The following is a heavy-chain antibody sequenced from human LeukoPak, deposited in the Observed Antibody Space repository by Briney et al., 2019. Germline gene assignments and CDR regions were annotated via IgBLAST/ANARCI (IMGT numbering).Heavy chain of an antibody. V-gene: IGHV3-30*03. J-gene: IGHJ4*02. D-gene: IGHD3-22*01. Sequence: GRSLRLSCAASGFTFSSYGMHWVRQAPGKGLEWVAVISYDGSNKYYADSVKGRFTISRDNSKNTLYLQMNSLRAKDTAVYYCARDSSIVVVITSDFDYWGQGTLVTVSS. CDR1: GFTFSSYG. CDR3: ARDSSIVVVITSDFDY. CDR2: ISYDGSNK.